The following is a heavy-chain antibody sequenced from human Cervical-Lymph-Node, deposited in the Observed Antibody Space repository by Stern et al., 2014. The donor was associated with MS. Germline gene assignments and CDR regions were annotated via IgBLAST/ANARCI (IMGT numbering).Heavy chain of an antibody. J-gene: IGHJ4*02. CDR2: IFPGGSDI. V-gene: IGHV5-51*01. Sequence: VQLVESGPEVKRPGESLKISCQASGYTFTSYWIGWVRQMPGKGLEWIAIIFPGGSDIRYSPSFQGQVTIPADKSSTTAYLQWTNLKASDTAIYYCARQRYFDYWGQGTLVTVSS. CDR3: ARQRYFDY. CDR1: GYTFTSYW.